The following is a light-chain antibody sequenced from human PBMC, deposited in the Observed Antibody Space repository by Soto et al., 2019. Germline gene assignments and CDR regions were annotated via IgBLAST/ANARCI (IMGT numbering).Light chain of an antibody. Sequence: QSVLTQPPSASGSPGQSVTISCTGTSSDVGGYNYVSWYQQHPGKAPKLMIYDVSKRPSGVPDRFSGSKSGNTASLTVSGLQAEDEADYYCSSYAGSNGVVFGGWTKLTVL. J-gene: IGLJ2*01. CDR2: DVS. CDR3: SSYAGSNGVV. V-gene: IGLV2-8*01. CDR1: SSDVGGYNY.